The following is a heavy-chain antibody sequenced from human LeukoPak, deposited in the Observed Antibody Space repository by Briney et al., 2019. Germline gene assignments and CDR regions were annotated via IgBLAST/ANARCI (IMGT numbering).Heavy chain of an antibody. CDR2: ISYDGSDK. D-gene: IGHD3-22*01. CDR3: AKSRAEITMIGQADY. V-gene: IGHV3-30*18. Sequence: GGSLRLSCAASGFTFSSYGMHWVRQAPGKGLEGVAVISYDGSDKYYADSVKGRFTISRDNSKNTLYLQMNSLRAEDTAVYYCAKSRAEITMIGQADYWGQGTLVTVSS. J-gene: IGHJ4*02. CDR1: GFTFSSYG.